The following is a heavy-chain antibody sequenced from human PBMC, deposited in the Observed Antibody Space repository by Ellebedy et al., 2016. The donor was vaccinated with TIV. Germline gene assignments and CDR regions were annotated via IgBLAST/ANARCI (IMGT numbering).Heavy chain of an antibody. CDR3: ARGMYYYDSSGHLDY. D-gene: IGHD3-22*01. CDR2: ISAYNGNT. Sequence: ASVKVSCXASGYTFTSYGISWVRQAPGQGLEWMGWISAYNGNTNYAQKIQGRVTMTRNTSISTAYMELSSLRSEDTAVYYCARGMYYYDSSGHLDYWGQGTLVTVSS. CDR1: GYTFTSYG. V-gene: IGHV1-18*01. J-gene: IGHJ4*02.